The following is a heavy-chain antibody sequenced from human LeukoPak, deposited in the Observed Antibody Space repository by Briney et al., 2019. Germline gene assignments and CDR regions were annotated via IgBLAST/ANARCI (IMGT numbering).Heavy chain of an antibody. J-gene: IGHJ4*02. CDR1: GFTFSSYW. D-gene: IGHD2-2*02. CDR2: IKQDGSEK. V-gene: IGHV3-7*01. Sequence: GGSLRLSCAASGFTFSSYWMSWVRQAPGKGLEWVANIKQDGSEKYYVDSVKGRFTISIDNAKNSLYLQMNSLRAEDTAVYYCARDGKVPAAILTGLFDYWGQGTLVTVSS. CDR3: ARDGKVPAAILTGLFDY.